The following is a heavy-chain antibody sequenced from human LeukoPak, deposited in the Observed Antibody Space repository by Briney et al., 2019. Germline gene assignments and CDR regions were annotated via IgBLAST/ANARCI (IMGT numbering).Heavy chain of an antibody. CDR1: GFPFSSFW. Sequence: GGSLSLSCAASGFPFSSFWMHWVRQAPGKGLVWVSRIAGDGIATAYADSVKGRFTISRDNAKNTLYLQMNSLRADDTAVYYCARVRGADYDFWSAYSHWGQGTLVTVSP. V-gene: IGHV3-74*01. CDR3: ARVRGADYDFWSAYSH. CDR2: IAGDGIAT. D-gene: IGHD3-3*01. J-gene: IGHJ4*02.